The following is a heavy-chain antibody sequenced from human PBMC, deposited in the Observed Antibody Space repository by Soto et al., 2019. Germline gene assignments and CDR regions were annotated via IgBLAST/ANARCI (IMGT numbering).Heavy chain of an antibody. CDR3: ATWNEREHAFDV. D-gene: IGHD1-1*01. J-gene: IGHJ3*01. CDR2: LYDGDGS. CDR1: GLTISGKKY. Sequence: DVQLVESGVGLIQPGESLRLSCAAFGLTISGKKYVAWVRQAPGKGLEWVSALYDGDGSFYADSVTGRFTTSSASANTTVYLQMNDLRPDDTAVYYCATWNEREHAFDVWGQGTTVTISS. V-gene: IGHV3-53*01.